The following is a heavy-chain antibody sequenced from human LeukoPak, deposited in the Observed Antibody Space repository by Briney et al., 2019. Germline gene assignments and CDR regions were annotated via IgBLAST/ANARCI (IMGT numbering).Heavy chain of an antibody. CDR2: MNPNSGNT. D-gene: IGHD5-18*01. Sequence: ASVQVSCKASGYTFTSYDINWVRQATGQGLEWMGWMNPNSGNTGYAQKFQGRVTITRNTSISTAYMELSSLRSEDTAVYYCATLAADLRSYGGDAFDIWGQGTMVTVSS. V-gene: IGHV1-8*03. CDR1: GYTFTSYD. CDR3: ATLAADLRSYGGDAFDI. J-gene: IGHJ3*02.